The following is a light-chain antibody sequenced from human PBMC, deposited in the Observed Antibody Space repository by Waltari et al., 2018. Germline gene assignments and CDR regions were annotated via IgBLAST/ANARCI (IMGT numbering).Light chain of an antibody. CDR2: DVS. CDR3: QQYDALPYT. Sequence: DIQMTQSPSSLSASVGARVTITCQASQDISNYLNWYQQRPGKAPKLLIYDVSNLEPGVPSRFSGSDSGTHFTFTISSLQPEDVATYYCQQYDALPYTFGQGTKLEIK. J-gene: IGKJ2*01. V-gene: IGKV1-33*01. CDR1: QDISNY.